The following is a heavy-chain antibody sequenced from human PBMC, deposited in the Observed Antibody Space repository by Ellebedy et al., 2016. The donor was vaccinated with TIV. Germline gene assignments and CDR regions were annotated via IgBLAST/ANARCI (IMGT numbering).Heavy chain of an antibody. V-gene: IGHV1-69*04. D-gene: IGHD6-13*01. CDR2: IIPILGIA. Sequence: AASVKVSCKASGGTFSSYAISWARQAPGQGLEWMGRIIPILGIANYAQKFQGRVTITADKSTSTAYMELSSLRSEDTAVYYCARAVASSSWGTYDYWGQGTLVTVSS. CDR3: ARAVASSSWGTYDY. CDR1: GGTFSSYA. J-gene: IGHJ4*02.